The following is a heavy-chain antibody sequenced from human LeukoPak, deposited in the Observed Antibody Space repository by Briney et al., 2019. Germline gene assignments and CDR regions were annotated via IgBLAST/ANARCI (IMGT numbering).Heavy chain of an antibody. J-gene: IGHJ4*02. Sequence: PGGSLRLACAASGFTFSSYWMTWVRQAPGKGLEWVANIKEDGSERYYVDSVEGRFTISRDNAKNSLYLQMNSLRAEDTAVYYCARVGSFGEFTRHPGGDYWGQGTLVTVSS. V-gene: IGHV3-7*01. D-gene: IGHD3-10*01. CDR2: IKEDGSER. CDR1: GFTFSSYW. CDR3: ARVGSFGEFTRHPGGDY.